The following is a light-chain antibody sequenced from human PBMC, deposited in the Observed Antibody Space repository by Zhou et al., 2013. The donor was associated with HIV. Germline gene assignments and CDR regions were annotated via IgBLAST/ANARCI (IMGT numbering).Light chain of an antibody. Sequence: DIQLTQSPSFLSASVGDRVTITCRASQGISSYLAWYQQKPGKAPNLLIYAASTLQSGVPSRFSGSGSGTEFTLTISSLQPEDLATYYCQQYNTHSSTFGPGTKVEIK. CDR1: QGISSY. CDR2: AAS. V-gene: IGKV1-9*01. J-gene: IGKJ1*01. CDR3: QQYNTHSST.